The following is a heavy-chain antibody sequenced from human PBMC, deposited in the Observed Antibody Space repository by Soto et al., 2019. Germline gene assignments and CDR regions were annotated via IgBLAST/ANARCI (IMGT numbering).Heavy chain of an antibody. D-gene: IGHD6-19*01. CDR2: INAGNGNT. CDR1: GYTFTSYA. J-gene: IGHJ4*02. Sequence: QVQLVQSGAEVKKPGASVKVSCKAPGYTFTSYAMHWVRQAPGQRLDWMGWINAGNGNTKYSQKFQGRVTITRDTSASKAYMELSSLRSEDTTGYYCARELGGWTDYWGQGTLVTVSS. V-gene: IGHV1-3*01. CDR3: ARELGGWTDY.